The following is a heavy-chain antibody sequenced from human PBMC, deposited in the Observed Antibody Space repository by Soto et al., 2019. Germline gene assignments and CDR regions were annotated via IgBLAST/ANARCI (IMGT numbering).Heavy chain of an antibody. D-gene: IGHD3-10*01. V-gene: IGHV1-18*04. CDR2: INADNGNT. Sequence: QVQLVQSGAEVKKPGASVKVSCKASGYTFTNYAVSWLRQAPGQGLEWMGWINADNGNTNYAQKLQGRVTMTTDTSTSTADMELRSLRSDDTAVYYCARYTPRIQGTIVRGLINGVDYYFHSMDVWGQGTTVIVSS. CDR1: GYTFTNYA. J-gene: IGHJ6*02. CDR3: ARYTPRIQGTIVRGLINGVDYYFHSMDV.